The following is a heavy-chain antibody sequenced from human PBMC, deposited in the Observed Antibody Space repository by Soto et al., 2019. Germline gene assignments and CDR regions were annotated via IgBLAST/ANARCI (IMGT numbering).Heavy chain of an antibody. J-gene: IGHJ6*03. V-gene: IGHV3-23*01. D-gene: IGHD2-2*01. CDR1: GFTFSSYA. CDR3: AKAGSTTLRHYYYYMDV. Sequence: GGSLSLSCAASGFTFSSYAMSWVRQAPGKGLEWVSAISGSGGSTYYADSVKGRFTISRDNSKNTLYLQMNSLRAEDTAVYYCAKAGSTTLRHYYYYMDVWGKGTTVTVSS. CDR2: ISGSGGST.